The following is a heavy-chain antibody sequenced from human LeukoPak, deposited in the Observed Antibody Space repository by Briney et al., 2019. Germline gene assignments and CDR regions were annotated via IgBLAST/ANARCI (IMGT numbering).Heavy chain of an antibody. V-gene: IGHV3-30*04. Sequence: GGSLRLSCAASGFTSTSYAFHWVRQAPGKGLEWVAFISYNGIKKYKSDSMEGRFTISRDNSENTLYLQMNSLKPEDTAVYYCARDPHDILRWANAFDIWGQGTMVTVSS. CDR3: ARDPHDILRWANAFDI. CDR1: GFTSTSYA. J-gene: IGHJ3*02. D-gene: IGHD3-9*01. CDR2: ISYNGIKK.